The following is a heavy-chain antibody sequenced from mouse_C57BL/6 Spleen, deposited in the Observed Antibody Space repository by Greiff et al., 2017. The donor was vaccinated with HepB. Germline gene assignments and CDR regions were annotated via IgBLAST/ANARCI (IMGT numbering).Heavy chain of an antibody. CDR3: ARHENYYYGSSPHAMDY. V-gene: IGHV1-62-2*01. CDR1: GYTFTEYT. CDR2: FYPGSGSI. D-gene: IGHD1-1*01. Sequence: VQLQQSGAELVKPGASVKLSCKASGYTFTEYTIHWVKQRSGQGLEWIGWFYPGSGSIKYNEKFKDKATLTADKSSSTVYMELSRLTSEDSAVYFGARHENYYYGSSPHAMDYWGQGTSVTVSS. J-gene: IGHJ4*01.